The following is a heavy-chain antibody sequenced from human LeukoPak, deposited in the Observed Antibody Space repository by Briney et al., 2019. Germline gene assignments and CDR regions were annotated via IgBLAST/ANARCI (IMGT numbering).Heavy chain of an antibody. Sequence: SQTLSLTCTVSGGSISSGGYYWNWIRQYPGKGLEWIGYISYSGSTYYNPSLKSRVTLSVDTSKNQFSLELSSVTAADTAVYYCAREYCSSTSCRAGYRAFDIWGQGTMVTVSS. D-gene: IGHD2-2*01. J-gene: IGHJ3*02. V-gene: IGHV4-31*03. CDR3: AREYCSSTSCRAGYRAFDI. CDR2: ISYSGST. CDR1: GGSISSGGYY.